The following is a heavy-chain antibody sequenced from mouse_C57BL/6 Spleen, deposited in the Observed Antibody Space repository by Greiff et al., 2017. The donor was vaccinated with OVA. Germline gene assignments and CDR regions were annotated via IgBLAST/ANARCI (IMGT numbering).Heavy chain of an antibody. J-gene: IGHJ1*03. V-gene: IGHV1-50*01. Sequence: QVQLQQPGAELVKPGASVKLSCKASGYTFTSYWMQWVKQRPGQGLEWIGEIDPSDSYTNYNQKFKGKATLTVDTSSSTAYMQLSSLTSEDSAVYYCARELDGSSYGYFDVWGTGTTVTVSS. CDR2: IDPSDSYT. CDR1: GYTFTSYW. CDR3: ARELDGSSYGYFDV. D-gene: IGHD1-1*01.